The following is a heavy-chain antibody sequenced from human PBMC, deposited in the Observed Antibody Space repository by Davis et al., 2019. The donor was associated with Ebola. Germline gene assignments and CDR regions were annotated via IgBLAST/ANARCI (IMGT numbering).Heavy chain of an antibody. D-gene: IGHD6-19*01. Sequence: SETLSLTCTVSGGSISSYYWSWIRQPPGKGLEWIGYIYYSGSTNYNPSLKSRVTISVDTSKNQFSPKLSSVTAADTAVYYCARDKPGYSSGWYSLDYWGQGTLVTVSS. CDR1: GGSISSYY. CDR3: ARDKPGYSSGWYSLDY. CDR2: IYYSGST. V-gene: IGHV4-59*12. J-gene: IGHJ4*02.